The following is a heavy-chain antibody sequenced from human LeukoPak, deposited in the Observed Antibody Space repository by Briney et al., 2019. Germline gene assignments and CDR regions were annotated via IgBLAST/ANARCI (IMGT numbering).Heavy chain of an antibody. J-gene: IGHJ4*02. D-gene: IGHD3-3*01. V-gene: IGHV4-34*01. CDR2: INHSGST. CDR3: ARGDFWSGPDY. CDR1: GGSFSGYY. Sequence: PSETLSLTCAVYGGSFSGYYWSWIRQPPGKGLEWIGKINHSGSTNYNPSLKSRVTISVDTSKNQFTLKLSSVTAADTAVYYCARGDFWSGPDYWGQGTLVTVSS.